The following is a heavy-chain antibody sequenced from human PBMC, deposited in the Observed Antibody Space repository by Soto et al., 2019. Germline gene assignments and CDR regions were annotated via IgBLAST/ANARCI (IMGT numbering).Heavy chain of an antibody. CDR3: AQERGWGVVSPSHDY. Sequence: EVQLLESGGGMVQPGGSLRVSCAASGFTFRNFVMSWVRQAPGKGLEWVSAIRGTGGETFYADSVKGRFTISRENSKNTLYLQMNSMRDEDTALYFCAQERGWGVVSPSHDYWGQGTLVTVSS. V-gene: IGHV3-23*01. CDR2: IRGTGGET. D-gene: IGHD2-21*01. J-gene: IGHJ4*02. CDR1: GFTFRNFV.